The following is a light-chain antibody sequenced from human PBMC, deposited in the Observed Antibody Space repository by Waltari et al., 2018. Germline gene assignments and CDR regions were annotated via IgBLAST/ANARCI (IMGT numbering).Light chain of an antibody. Sequence: EIVFTQSPGTLSLSPGERATLSCRASQNVNNNNYLAWYQQKPGQAPRLLIYDASRRATGIPDRFSGSGSGTDFTLTISRLEPEDFAVYCCHQYGTSPRTFGLGTKLEIK. CDR2: DAS. CDR1: QNVNNNNY. J-gene: IGKJ2*01. CDR3: HQYGTSPRT. V-gene: IGKV3-20*01.